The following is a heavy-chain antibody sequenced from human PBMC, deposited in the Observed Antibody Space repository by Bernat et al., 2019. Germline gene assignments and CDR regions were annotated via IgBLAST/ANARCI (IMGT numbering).Heavy chain of an antibody. CDR2: IYYSGST. D-gene: IGHD5-24*01. V-gene: IGHV4-39*01. CDR1: GGSISSSSYY. J-gene: IGHJ4*02. Sequence: QLQLQESGPGLVKPSETLSLTCTVSGGSISSSSYYWGWIRQPPGKGLEWIGSIYYSGSTYYNPSLKSRVTISVDTSKNQFSLKLSSVTAADTAVYYCARQKLGGYNFWGINYYDYWGQGTLVTVSS. CDR3: ARQKLGGYNFWGINYYDY.